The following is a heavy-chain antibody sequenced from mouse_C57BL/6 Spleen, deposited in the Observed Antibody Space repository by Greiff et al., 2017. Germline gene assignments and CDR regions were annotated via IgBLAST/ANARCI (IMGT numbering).Heavy chain of an antibody. Sequence: VQLQQPGAELVRPGSSVKLSCKASGYTFTSYWMHWVKQRPIQGLEWIGNIDPSDSETHYNQKFKDKATLTVDKSSSTAYMQLSSLTSEDSAVYYCAKSDGSYWYFDGWGTGTTVTVSS. V-gene: IGHV1-52*01. J-gene: IGHJ1*03. CDR3: AKSDGSYWYFDG. CDR1: GYTFTSYW. D-gene: IGHD2-3*01. CDR2: IDPSDSET.